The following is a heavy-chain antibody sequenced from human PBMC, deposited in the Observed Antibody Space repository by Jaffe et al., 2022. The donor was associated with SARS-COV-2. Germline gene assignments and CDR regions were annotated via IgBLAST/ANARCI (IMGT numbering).Heavy chain of an antibody. J-gene: IGHJ4*02. D-gene: IGHD2-21*02. CDR1: GFTFSSYS. Sequence: EVQLVESGGGLVKPGGSLRLSCAASGFTFSSYSMNWVRQAPGKGLEWVSSISSSSSYIYYADSVKGRFTISRDNAKNSLYLQMNSLRAEDTAVYYCARDPDVAYCGGDCYPNLDYWGQGTLVTVSS. V-gene: IGHV3-21*01. CDR3: ARDPDVAYCGGDCYPNLDY. CDR2: ISSSSSYI.